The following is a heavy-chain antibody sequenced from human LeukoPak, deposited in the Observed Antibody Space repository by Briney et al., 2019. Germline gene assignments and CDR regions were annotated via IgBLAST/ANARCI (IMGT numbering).Heavy chain of an antibody. J-gene: IGHJ4*02. CDR3: ATGNVPARGGMTY. CDR2: IYSGGAT. D-gene: IGHD2-2*01. Sequence: GRTLSLSCSVSGLSVHNNYMVWVCHAPGRGLHWGLVIYSGGATDYAAPAKGPFTISRDRSNNPLNLQINSLKAEDTAMYFCATGNVPARGGMTYWGRGALVSVSS. V-gene: IGHV3-53*01. CDR1: GLSVHNNY.